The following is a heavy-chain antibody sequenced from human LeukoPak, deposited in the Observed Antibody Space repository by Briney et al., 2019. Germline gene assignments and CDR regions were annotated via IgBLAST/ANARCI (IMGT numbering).Heavy chain of an antibody. CDR1: GFTFNSYA. CDR2: IWYDGSNK. D-gene: IGHD3-3*01. V-gene: IGHV3-33*08. CDR3: ARDRSYDFWSGYSTPDY. J-gene: IGHJ4*02. Sequence: GGSLRLSCAASGFTFNSYAMSWDRQAPGKGLEWVAVIWYDGSNKYYADSVKGRFTISRDNSKNTLDLQMNRLRAEDTAVYYCARDRSYDFWSGYSTPDYWGQGTLVTVSS.